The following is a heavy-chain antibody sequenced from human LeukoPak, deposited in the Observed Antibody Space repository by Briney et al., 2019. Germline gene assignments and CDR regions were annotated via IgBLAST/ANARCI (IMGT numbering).Heavy chain of an antibody. V-gene: IGHV3-7*05. Sequence: GGSLRLSCAASGFTFSTHWMSWVRQAPGKGLEWVANIKQDGSEKYYVDSVKGRFTISRDNAKNSLYLQMNSLRAEDTAVYYCARARGLDYWGQGTLVTVSS. J-gene: IGHJ4*02. CDR2: IKQDGSEK. CDR1: GFTFSTHW. CDR3: ARARGLDY.